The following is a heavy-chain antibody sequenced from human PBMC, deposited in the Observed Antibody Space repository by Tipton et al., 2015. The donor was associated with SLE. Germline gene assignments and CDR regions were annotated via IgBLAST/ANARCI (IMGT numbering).Heavy chain of an antibody. V-gene: IGHV4-59*01. Sequence: GLVKPSETLSLTCTISGDSINSYYWTWIRQPPGKGLEWLGYVYSSGFSDYNPSLSSRVTISLDTSRKQFSLRPTSATAADTAVYYCARVGHGFDSSGYHSHYYYYMDVWGNGTTVTVSS. CDR2: VYSSGFS. CDR1: GDSINSYY. CDR3: ARVGHGFDSSGYHSHYYYYMDV. D-gene: IGHD3-22*01. J-gene: IGHJ6*03.